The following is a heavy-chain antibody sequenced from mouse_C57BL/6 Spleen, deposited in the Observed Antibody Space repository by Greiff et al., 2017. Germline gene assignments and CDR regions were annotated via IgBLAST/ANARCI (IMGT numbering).Heavy chain of an antibody. Sequence: QVQLQQSGAELARPGASVKLSCKASGYTFTSYGISWVKQRTGQGLEWIGEIYPRSGNTYYNEKFKGKATLTADKSSSTAYMELRSLTSEDSAVYFCAREDFFITTGGYAMDYWGQGTSVTVSS. CDR3: AREDFFITTGGYAMDY. CDR2: IYPRSGNT. CDR1: GYTFTSYG. V-gene: IGHV1-81*01. J-gene: IGHJ4*01. D-gene: IGHD1-1*01.